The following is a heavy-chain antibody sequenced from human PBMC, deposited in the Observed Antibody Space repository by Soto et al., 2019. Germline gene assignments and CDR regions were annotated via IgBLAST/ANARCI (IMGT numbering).Heavy chain of an antibody. CDR1: GASMTKNNHY. CDR2: TFYSGNT. Sequence: PSETLSLTCTVSGASMTKNNHYWAWIRQPPGKGLEWIATTFYSGNTYYNPSLKSRLTVSVDTSNNQFSLKLSSVTAADSAVYFCARHSLWSISSGPFGMDVWGQGTTVTVS. D-gene: IGHD3-3*02. J-gene: IGHJ6*02. V-gene: IGHV4-39*01. CDR3: ARHSLWSISSGPFGMDV.